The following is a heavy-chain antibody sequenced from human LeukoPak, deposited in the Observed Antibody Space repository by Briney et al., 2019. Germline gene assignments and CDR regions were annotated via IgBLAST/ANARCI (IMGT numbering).Heavy chain of an antibody. CDR3: ARGDIRGYSGYDSRYNWFDP. J-gene: IGHJ5*02. Sequence: ASVKVSCKASGGTFGSYAISWVRQAPGQGLEWMGGIIPIFGTANYAQKFQGRVTITADKSTSTAYMELSGLRSEDTAVYYCARGDIRGYSGYDSRYNWFDPWGQGTLVTVSS. V-gene: IGHV1-69*06. CDR2: IIPIFGTA. D-gene: IGHD5-12*01. CDR1: GGTFGSYA.